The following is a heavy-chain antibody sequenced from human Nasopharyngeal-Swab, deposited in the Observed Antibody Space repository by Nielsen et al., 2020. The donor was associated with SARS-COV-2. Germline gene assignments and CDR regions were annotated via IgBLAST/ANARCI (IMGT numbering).Heavy chain of an antibody. CDR1: GGSFSGYY. CDR3: ARGNGAFDY. D-gene: IGHD4-17*01. CDR2: INHSGST. V-gene: IGHV4-34*01. Sequence: SETLSLTCAVYGGSFSGYYLGWVRQPPGKGLEWIGEINHSGSTNYNPSLKSRVTISVDTSKNQFSLKLSSVTAADTAVYYCARGNGAFDYWGQGTLVTVSS. J-gene: IGHJ4*02.